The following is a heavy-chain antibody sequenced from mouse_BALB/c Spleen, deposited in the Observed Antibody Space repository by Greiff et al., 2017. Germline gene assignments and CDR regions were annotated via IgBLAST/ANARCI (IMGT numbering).Heavy chain of an antibody. CDR2: IDPANGNT. J-gene: IGHJ4*01. CDR3: ARREVPTGTDAMDY. Sequence: EVQLVESGAELVKPGASVKLSCTASGFNIKDTYMHWVKQRPEQGLEWIGRIDPANGNTKYDPKFQGKATITADTSSNTAYLQLSSLTSEDTAVYYCARREVPTGTDAMDYWGQGTSVTVSS. V-gene: IGHV14-3*02. CDR1: GFNIKDTY. D-gene: IGHD4-1*02.